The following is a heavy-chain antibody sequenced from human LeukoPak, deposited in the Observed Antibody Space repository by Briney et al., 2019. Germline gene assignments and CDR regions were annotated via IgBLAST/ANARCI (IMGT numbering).Heavy chain of an antibody. J-gene: IGHJ4*02. CDR2: ISSSSSYI. Sequence: GGSLRLSCAASGFTFSSYSMNWVRQAPGRGLEWVSSISSSSSYIYYADSVKGRFTISRDNAKNSLYLQMNSLRAEDTAVYYCARAPLGYCSGGSCYDLDYWGQGTLVTVSS. D-gene: IGHD2-15*01. CDR3: ARAPLGYCSGGSCYDLDY. V-gene: IGHV3-21*01. CDR1: GFTFSSYS.